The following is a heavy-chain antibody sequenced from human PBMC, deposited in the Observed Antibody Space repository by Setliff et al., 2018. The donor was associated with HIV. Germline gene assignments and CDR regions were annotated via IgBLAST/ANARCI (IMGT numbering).Heavy chain of an antibody. D-gene: IGHD4-17*01. J-gene: IGHJ4*02. CDR2: IYHAGNT. CDR1: GYSISSGYY. Sequence: SETLSLTCTVTGYSISSGYYWAWIRQPPGKGLEWIGYIYHAGNTYYNPSLKSRVTISVDTSKNQISLRLNSLTAADTAVYYCARGTTLNVVPDAFDYWGQGALVTVSS. V-gene: IGHV4-38-2*02. CDR3: ARGTTLNVVPDAFDY.